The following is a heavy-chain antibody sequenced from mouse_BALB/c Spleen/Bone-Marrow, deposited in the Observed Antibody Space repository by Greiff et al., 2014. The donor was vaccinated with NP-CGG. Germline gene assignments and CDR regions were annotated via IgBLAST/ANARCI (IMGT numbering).Heavy chain of an antibody. J-gene: IGHJ1*01. V-gene: IGHV7-3*02. Sequence: EVNLVESGGGLVQPGGSLRPSCATSGLTFTDYYMSWVRQPPGKALEWLGFIRNKANGYTTEYSASVKGRFTISRDNSQSILYLQMNTLRAEDSATYYCARDRTTATLYWYFDVWGAGTTVTVSS. CDR2: IRNKANGYTT. CDR1: GLTFTDYY. CDR3: ARDRTTATLYWYFDV. D-gene: IGHD1-2*01.